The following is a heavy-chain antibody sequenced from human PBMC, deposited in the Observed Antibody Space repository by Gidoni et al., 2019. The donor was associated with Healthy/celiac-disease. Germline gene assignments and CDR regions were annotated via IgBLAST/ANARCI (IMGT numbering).Heavy chain of an antibody. J-gene: IGHJ4*02. CDR3: ARDGRGGDYEY. V-gene: IGHV3-66*02. D-gene: IGHD4-17*01. CDR2: IYSGGST. Sequence: EVQLVEYGGGLVQPGGSLSLSCAASGFTVSSNYMSWGRQAPGTGLQWVSFIYSGGSTYYADSVKGRFTISRDNSKNTLYLQMNSLSAEDTSVYYCARDGRGGDYEYWGQGTLVTVSS. CDR1: GFTVSSNY.